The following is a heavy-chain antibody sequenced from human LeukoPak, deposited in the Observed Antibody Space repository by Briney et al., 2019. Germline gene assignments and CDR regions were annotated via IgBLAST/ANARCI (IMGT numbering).Heavy chain of an antibody. Sequence: SETLSLTCTVSGGSVSNGSYYWSWIRQPPGKGLEWIGYIYYSGSTNYNPSLKSQVTISVDTSKNQFSLKLSSVTAADTAVYYCARDLGYCSGGSCSYFDYWGQGTLVTVSS. CDR3: ARDLGYCSGGSCSYFDY. J-gene: IGHJ4*02. CDR2: IYYSGST. V-gene: IGHV4-61*01. CDR1: GGSVSNGSYY. D-gene: IGHD2-15*01.